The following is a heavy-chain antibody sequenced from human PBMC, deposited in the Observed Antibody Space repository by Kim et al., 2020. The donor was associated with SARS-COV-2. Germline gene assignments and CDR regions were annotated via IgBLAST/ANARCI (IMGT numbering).Heavy chain of an antibody. D-gene: IGHD6-19*01. CDR2: INHSGST. CDR1: GGSFSGYY. CDR3: AREKRSGSGWYGIWFDP. Sequence: SETLSLTCAVYGGSFSGYYWSWIHQPPGKGLEWIGEINHSGSTNYNPSLKSRVTISVDTSKNQFSLKLSSVTAADTAVYYCAREKRSGSGWYGIWFDPWGQGTLVTVSS. J-gene: IGHJ5*02. V-gene: IGHV4-34*01.